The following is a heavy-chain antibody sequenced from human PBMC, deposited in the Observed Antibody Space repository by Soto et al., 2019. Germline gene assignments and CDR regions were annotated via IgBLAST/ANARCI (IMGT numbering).Heavy chain of an antibody. Sequence: GGSLRLSCAASGFTFSSYATSWVRQAPGQGLEWVSAISGSGGSTYYADSVKGRFTISRDNSKNTLYLQMNSLRAEDTAVYYCAKGLGVDTAMVPYYYGMDVWGQGTTVTVSS. V-gene: IGHV3-23*01. CDR2: ISGSGGST. J-gene: IGHJ6*02. CDR3: AKGLGVDTAMVPYYYGMDV. CDR1: GFTFSSYA. D-gene: IGHD5-18*01.